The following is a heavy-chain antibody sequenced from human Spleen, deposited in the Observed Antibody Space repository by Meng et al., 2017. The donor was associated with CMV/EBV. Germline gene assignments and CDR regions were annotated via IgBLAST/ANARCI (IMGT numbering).Heavy chain of an antibody. D-gene: IGHD1-7*01. J-gene: IGHJ5*02. V-gene: IGHV3-7*01. CDR2: IRQDGREK. CDR3: ATDPGSWGITGTSFWFDP. CDR1: GFNFGSHW. Sequence: GESLKISCAASGFNFGSHWMSWVRQAPGKGLEWVANIRQDGREKYYVDSVKGRFTVSRDNANNSLYLQMNSLRAEDTAVYYCATDPGSWGITGTSFWFDPWGQGTLVTVSS.